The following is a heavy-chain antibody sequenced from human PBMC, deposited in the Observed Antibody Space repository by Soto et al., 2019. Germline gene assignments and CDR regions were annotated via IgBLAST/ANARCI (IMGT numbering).Heavy chain of an antibody. V-gene: IGHV3-7*01. Sequence: PGGSLRLSCAASGFTFSSYWMSWVRQAPGKGLEWVANIKQDGSEKYYVDSVKGRFTISRDNAKNSLYLQMNSLRAEDTAVYYCARARATIAAAAIFDCWGQGTLVTGSS. J-gene: IGHJ4*02. CDR3: ARARATIAAAAIFDC. D-gene: IGHD6-13*01. CDR2: IKQDGSEK. CDR1: GFTFSSYW.